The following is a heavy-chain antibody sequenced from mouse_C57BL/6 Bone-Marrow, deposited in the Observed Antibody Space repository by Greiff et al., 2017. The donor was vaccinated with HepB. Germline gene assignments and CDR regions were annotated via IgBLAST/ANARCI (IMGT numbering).Heavy chain of an antibody. V-gene: IGHV5-4*01. CDR1: GFTFSSYA. Sequence: EVKVEESGGGLVKPGGSLKLSCAASGFTFSSYAMSWVRQTPEKRLEWVATISDGGSYTYYTDNVKGRFTISRDNAKNNLSLQMSHLKSEDTAIYYCARDPIYYGNFSMDYWGQGTSVTVSS. D-gene: IGHD2-1*01. CDR2: ISDGGSYT. CDR3: ARDPIYYGNFSMDY. J-gene: IGHJ4*01.